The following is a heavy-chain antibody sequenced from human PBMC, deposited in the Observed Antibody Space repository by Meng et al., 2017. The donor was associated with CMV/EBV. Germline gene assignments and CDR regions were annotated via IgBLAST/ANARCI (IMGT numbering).Heavy chain of an antibody. V-gene: IGHV3-13*03. CDR3: ARKAGEYQLVCWDY. J-gene: IGHJ4*02. D-gene: IGHD2-2*01. CDR1: GFTFSSYD. Sequence: GESLKISCAACGFTFSSYDMHWVRQATGKGLEWVSAIDTAGDTYYPGYVKGQFTISSENAKNTLYLQMNSLRGGDTAVYYCARKAGEYQLVCWDYWGQGTLVTVSS. CDR2: IDTAGDT.